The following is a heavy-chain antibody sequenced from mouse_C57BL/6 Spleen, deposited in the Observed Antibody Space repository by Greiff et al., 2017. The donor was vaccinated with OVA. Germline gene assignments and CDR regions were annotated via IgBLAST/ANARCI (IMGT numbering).Heavy chain of an antibody. J-gene: IGHJ1*03. Sequence: QVHVKQSGAELVRPGTSVKVSCKASGYAFTNYLIEWVKQRPGQGLEWIGVINPGSGGTNYNEKFKGKATLIADTSSSTAYMQLSSLTSEDSAVYFGARSRGYSNYDWYCDVWGTGTTVTVSS. CDR1: GYAFTNYL. CDR2: INPGSGGT. V-gene: IGHV1-54*01. D-gene: IGHD2-5*01. CDR3: ARSRGYSNYDWYCDV.